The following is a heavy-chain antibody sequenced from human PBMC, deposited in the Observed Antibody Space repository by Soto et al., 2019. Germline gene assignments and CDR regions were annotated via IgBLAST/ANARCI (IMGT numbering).Heavy chain of an antibody. Sequence: QVQLVESGGGLVKPGGSLRLSCAASGFTFSDYYMSWIRQAPGKGLEWVSYISSSGTTIYYADSVKGRFTISRDNAKISLYRQMNSLSAGDASVYDCARVDAPAKSWGKGTLVTVSS. J-gene: IGHJ5*02. CDR3: ARVDAPAKS. V-gene: IGHV3-11*01. CDR1: GFTFSDYY. CDR2: ISSSGTTI. D-gene: IGHD2-2*01.